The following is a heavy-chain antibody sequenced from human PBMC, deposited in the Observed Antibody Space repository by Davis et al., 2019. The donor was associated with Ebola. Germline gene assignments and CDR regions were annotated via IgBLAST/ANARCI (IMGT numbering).Heavy chain of an antibody. D-gene: IGHD6-13*01. V-gene: IGHV1-18*01. Sequence: AASVKVSCKASGYTFNSHGITWVRQAPGQGLEWMGWIAVYNGDTKYAHEIQGRVTMTTDISTDTVYMDLRGLRSDDTAVYFCARIAAESDYGMDVWGQGTTVTVSS. CDR1: GYTFNSHG. CDR3: ARIAAESDYGMDV. J-gene: IGHJ6*02. CDR2: IAVYNGDT.